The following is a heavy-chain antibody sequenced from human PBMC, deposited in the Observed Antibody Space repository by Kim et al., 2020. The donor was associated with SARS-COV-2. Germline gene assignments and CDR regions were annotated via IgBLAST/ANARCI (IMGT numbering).Heavy chain of an antibody. CDR3: AKTSKYNWNSGASDY. D-gene: IGHD1-7*01. Sequence: GGSLRLSCAASGFTFSSYGMHWVRQAPGKGLEWVAVISYDGSNKYYADSVKGRFTISRDNSKNTLYLQMNSLRAEDTAVYYCAKTSKYNWNSGASDYWGQGTLVTVSS. V-gene: IGHV3-30*18. J-gene: IGHJ4*02. CDR2: ISYDGSNK. CDR1: GFTFSSYG.